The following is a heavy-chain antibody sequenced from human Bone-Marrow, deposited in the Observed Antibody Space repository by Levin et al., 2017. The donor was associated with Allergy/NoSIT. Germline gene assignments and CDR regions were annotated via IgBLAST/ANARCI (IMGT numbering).Heavy chain of an antibody. CDR3: GKIAASPQAVDY. Sequence: SETLSLTCTVSGGSISSSSYYWGWIRQPPGKGLEWIGSIYYSGSTYYNPSLKSRVTISVDTSKNQFSLKLSSVTAADTAVYYCGKIAASPQAVDYWGQGTLVTVSS. CDR1: GGSISSSSYY. CDR2: IYYSGST. J-gene: IGHJ4*02. D-gene: IGHD6-13*01. V-gene: IGHV4-39*01.